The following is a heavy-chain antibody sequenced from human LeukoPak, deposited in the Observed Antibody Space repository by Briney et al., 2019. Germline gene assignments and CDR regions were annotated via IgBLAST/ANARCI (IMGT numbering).Heavy chain of an antibody. CDR3: ARGFSSSWYHYFDY. J-gene: IGHJ4*02. CDR2: INHSGST. D-gene: IGHD6-13*01. V-gene: IGHV4-34*01. Sequence: PSETLSLTRAVYGGSFSGCYWSWIRQPPGKGLEWIGEINHSGSTNYNPSLKSRVTISVDTSKNQFSLKLSSVTAADTAVYYCARGFSSSWYHYFDYWGQGTLVTVSS. CDR1: GGSFSGCY.